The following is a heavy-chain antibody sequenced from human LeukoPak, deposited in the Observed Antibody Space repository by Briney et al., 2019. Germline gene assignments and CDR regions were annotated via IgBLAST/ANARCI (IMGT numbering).Heavy chain of an antibody. Sequence: SETLSLTCTVSGGSISSYYWSWIRLPPGKGLEWIGYIYYTGATYYNPSLKSRVTISLDTSKSQFSLKLSSVTAADAAVYYCARAGYSYGTGYYFDYWGQGALVTVSS. J-gene: IGHJ4*02. CDR3: ARAGYSYGTGYYFDY. D-gene: IGHD5-18*01. CDR1: GGSISSYY. CDR2: IYYTGAT. V-gene: IGHV4-59*01.